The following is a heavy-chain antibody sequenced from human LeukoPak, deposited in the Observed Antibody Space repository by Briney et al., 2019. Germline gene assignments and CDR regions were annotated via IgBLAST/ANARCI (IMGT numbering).Heavy chain of an antibody. D-gene: IGHD3-22*01. J-gene: IGHJ1*01. CDR1: GDSVSRSDSY. CDR3: ARRRYYDGSGYLE. Sequence: SETLSLTCSVSGDSVSRSDSYWDWIRQPPGKGLEWIGTIYYSGRTYYSPSLKSRVTMSVDPSNNQLSLNLRSGTAADTALYYCARRRYYDGSGYLEWGQGTLLSVSS. CDR2: IYYSGRT. V-gene: IGHV4-39*01.